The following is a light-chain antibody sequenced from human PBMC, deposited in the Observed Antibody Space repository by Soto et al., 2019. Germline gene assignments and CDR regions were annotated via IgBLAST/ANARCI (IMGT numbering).Light chain of an antibody. CDR3: CSYVQPNPWV. V-gene: IGLV2-23*02. CDR2: EVT. J-gene: IGLJ3*02. Sequence: QSALTQPASVSGSPGQSITISCTETSSDFGTYNLVSWYQQNPGKAPKLMIYEVTKRPSGVSNRFSGSQSGNTASLTISGLQAEDEADYYCCSYVQPNPWVFGGGTKLTVL. CDR1: SSDFGTYNL.